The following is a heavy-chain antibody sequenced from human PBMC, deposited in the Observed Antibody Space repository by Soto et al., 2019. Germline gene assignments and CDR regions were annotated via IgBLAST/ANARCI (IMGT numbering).Heavy chain of an antibody. CDR3: ATGYTYYDFWSGLDY. D-gene: IGHD3-3*01. V-gene: IGHV1-69*02. J-gene: IGHJ4*02. Sequence: SVKVACKASGGTFSSYTISWVRQAPGQGLEWMGRIIPILGIANYAQKFQGRVTITADKSTSTAYMELSSLRSEDTAVYYCATGYTYYDFWSGLDYWGQGTLVTVSS. CDR2: IIPILGIA. CDR1: GGTFSSYT.